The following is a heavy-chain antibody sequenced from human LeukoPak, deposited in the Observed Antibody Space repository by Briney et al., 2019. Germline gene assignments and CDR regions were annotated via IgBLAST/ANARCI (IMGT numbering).Heavy chain of an antibody. V-gene: IGHV3-7*04. D-gene: IGHD1-26*01. CDR1: GFTFTSYW. CDR2: IKQDGSEK. J-gene: IGHJ4*02. CDR3: ARWSGSRHSVDY. Sequence: PGGSLRLSCAASGFTFTSYWMTWVRQAPGKGLEWVANIKQDGSEKHSVDSVKGRFTISRDNAKNSLYLQMNSQRAEDTAMYYCARWSGSRHSVDYWGQGTLVTVSS.